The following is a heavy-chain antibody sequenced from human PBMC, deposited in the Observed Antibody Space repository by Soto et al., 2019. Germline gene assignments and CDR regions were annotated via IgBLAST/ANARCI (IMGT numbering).Heavy chain of an antibody. D-gene: IGHD1-1*01. V-gene: IGHV1-18*01. J-gene: IGHJ4*02. Sequence: QVHLVQSGAEVKKPGASVKVSCKGSGYAFTTYGITCVRQAPGQGLERMGWISAHNGNTNYAQKLQGRVTVTRDTSTSTAYMELRSLRSDDTAVYYCARGRYGDYWGQGALVTGSS. CDR2: ISAHNGNT. CDR1: GYAFTTYG. CDR3: ARGRYGDY.